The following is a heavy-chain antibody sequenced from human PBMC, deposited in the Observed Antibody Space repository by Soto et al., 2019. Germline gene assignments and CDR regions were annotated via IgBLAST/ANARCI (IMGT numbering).Heavy chain of an antibody. CDR1: VGSISSGGYY. CDR3: ASHVYYYHSSGYLPDAFDL. CDR2: IYYSGST. V-gene: IGHV4-31*03. D-gene: IGHD3-22*01. J-gene: IGHJ3*01. Sequence: SETLSLTFTVSVGSISSGGYYWIWIRQHPGKCLEWICYIYYSGSTYFIPSLKSRVTLSVETSKNQSSLKLRYVTAGDTGVYYCASHVYYYHSSGYLPDAFDLRGQVNIVTV.